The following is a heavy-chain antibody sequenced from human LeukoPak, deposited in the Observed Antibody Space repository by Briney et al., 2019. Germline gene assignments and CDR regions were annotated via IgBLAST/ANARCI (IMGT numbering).Heavy chain of an antibody. CDR2: IKQDGSEK. Sequence: GGSLRLSCAASGFTLSSYWMSWVRQAPGKGLEWVANIKQDGSEKYYVDSVKGRFTISRDNAKNSLYLQMNSLRAEDTAVYYCARDSHYGADYWGQGTLVTVSS. CDR3: ARDSHYGADY. CDR1: GFTLSSYW. V-gene: IGHV3-7*01. D-gene: IGHD3-10*01. J-gene: IGHJ4*02.